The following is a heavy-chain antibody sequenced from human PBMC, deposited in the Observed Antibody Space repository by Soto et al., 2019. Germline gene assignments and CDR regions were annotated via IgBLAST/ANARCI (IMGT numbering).Heavy chain of an antibody. V-gene: IGHV3-66*01. J-gene: IGHJ6*03. CDR3: ARDSVDIVATIAYYYYYMDV. CDR2: IYSGGST. Sequence: GGSLRLSCAASGFTVSSNYMSWVRQAPGKGLEWVSVIYSGGSTYYADSVKGRFTISRDNSKNTRYLQMNSLRAEDTAVYYCARDSVDIVATIAYYYYYMDVWGKGTTVTVSS. D-gene: IGHD5-12*01. CDR1: GFTVSSNY.